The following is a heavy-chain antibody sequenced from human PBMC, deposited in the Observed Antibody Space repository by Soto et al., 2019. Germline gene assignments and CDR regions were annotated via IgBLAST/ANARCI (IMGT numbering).Heavy chain of an antibody. CDR1: SGYISSTHW. CDR2: IFHNGNT. D-gene: IGHD2-2*01. V-gene: IGHV4-4*02. J-gene: IGHJ3*01. Sequence: SETLSLTCAVSSGYISSTHWWSFVRQSPAKGLEWIGEIFHNGNTNYNPSLRSRVTMSIDKSKSQFSLKLSSVTAADTAVYYCARAFAPAAGSFDFWGQGTMVTVSS. CDR3: ARAFAPAAGSFDF.